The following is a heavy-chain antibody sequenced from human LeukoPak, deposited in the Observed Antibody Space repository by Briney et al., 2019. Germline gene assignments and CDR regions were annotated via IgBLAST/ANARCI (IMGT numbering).Heavy chain of an antibody. D-gene: IGHD6-19*01. CDR2: ISGSGGST. CDR3: AKDVQWLEPDYYYGMDV. J-gene: IGHJ6*02. CDR1: GFTFSAYG. V-gene: IGHV3-23*01. Sequence: GSLRLSCAASGFTFSAYGMYWVRQAPGKGLEWVSAISGSGGSTYYADSVKGRFTISRDNSKNTLYLQMNSLRAEDTAVYYCAKDVQWLEPDYYYGMDVWGQGTTVTVSS.